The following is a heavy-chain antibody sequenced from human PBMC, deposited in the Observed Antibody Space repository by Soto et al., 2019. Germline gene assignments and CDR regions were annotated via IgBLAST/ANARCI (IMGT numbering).Heavy chain of an antibody. CDR2: IYYSGST. D-gene: IGHD5-18*01. Sequence: SETLSLTCTVSGGSTSSSSYYWGWIRQPPGKGLEWIGSIYYSGSTYYNPSLKSRVTISVDTSKNQFSLKLSSVTAADTAVYYCARHSPHGYSYGYDVVIPGRYFDYWGQGTLVTVSS. J-gene: IGHJ4*02. CDR3: ARHSPHGYSYGYDVVIPGRYFDY. CDR1: GGSTSSSSYY. V-gene: IGHV4-39*01.